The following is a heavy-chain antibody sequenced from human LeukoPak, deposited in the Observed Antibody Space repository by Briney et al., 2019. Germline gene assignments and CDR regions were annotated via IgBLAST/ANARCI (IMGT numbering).Heavy chain of an antibody. CDR2: IYHSGST. CDR1: GYSISSGYY. CDR3: ARVLNLLRITMVRGPFDY. D-gene: IGHD3-10*01. Sequence: PSETLSLTCAVSGYSISSGYYWGWIRQPPGKGLEWIGSIYHSGSTYYNPSLKSRVTISVDTSKNQFSLKLSSVTAADTAVYYCARVLNLLRITMVRGPFDYWGQGTLVTVSS. V-gene: IGHV4-38-2*01. J-gene: IGHJ4*02.